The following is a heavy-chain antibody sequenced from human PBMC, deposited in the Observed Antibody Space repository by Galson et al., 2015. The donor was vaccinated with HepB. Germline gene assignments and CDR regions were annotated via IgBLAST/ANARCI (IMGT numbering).Heavy chain of an antibody. Sequence: SVKVSCKASGYTFTSYYMHWVRQAPGQGLEWMGIINPSGGSTSYAQKFQGRVTMTRDTSTSTVYMELSSPRSEDTAVYYCARDPGMKYDILTGYPGDAFDIWGQGTMVTVSS. CDR3: ARDPGMKYDILTGYPGDAFDI. V-gene: IGHV1-46*01. J-gene: IGHJ3*02. D-gene: IGHD3-9*01. CDR1: GYTFTSYY. CDR2: INPSGGST.